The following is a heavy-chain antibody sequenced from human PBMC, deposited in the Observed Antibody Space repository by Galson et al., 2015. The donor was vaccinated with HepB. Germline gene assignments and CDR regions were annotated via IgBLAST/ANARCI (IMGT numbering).Heavy chain of an antibody. CDR2: TYYRSKWYS. CDR1: GDSVSSTSAA. D-gene: IGHD6-19*01. J-gene: IGHJ4*02. CDR3: ARYGSGWYVDS. Sequence: CAISGDSVSSTSAAWNWFRQSPSRGLKWLGRTYYRSKWYSDYAGSLRSRITINPDTSKNLFSLHLNSVTPEDTAVYYCARYGSGWYVDSWGQGTLVTVSA. V-gene: IGHV6-1*01.